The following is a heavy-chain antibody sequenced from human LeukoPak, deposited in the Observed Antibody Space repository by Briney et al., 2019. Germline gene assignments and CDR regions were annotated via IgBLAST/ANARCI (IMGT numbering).Heavy chain of an antibody. CDR1: GYTFTSYY. J-gene: IGHJ4*02. D-gene: IGHD3-10*01. CDR2: INPNSGVT. V-gene: IGHV1-2*02. CDR3: ARNYGNDY. Sequence: ASVKVSCKASGYTFTSYYVHWVRQAPGQGLEWMGWINPNSGVTDYAQKFQGRVSMTRDTSISTAYMELSRLRSEDTAVYYCARNYGNDYWGQGTLVTVSS.